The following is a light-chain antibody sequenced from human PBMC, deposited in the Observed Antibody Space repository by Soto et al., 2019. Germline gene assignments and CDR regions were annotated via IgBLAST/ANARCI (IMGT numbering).Light chain of an antibody. CDR2: GGS. Sequence: EILLTQSPGTLSLSPGETATLSCRASQSVTSTYLAWYQQRPGQSPRLIIYGGSPRATGFPDRFGGGGSGTDFTVAISRMSPEDAAYYYCHWQQCASSRIYRFGQGTMPEI. J-gene: IGKJ2*03. CDR1: QSVTSTY. V-gene: IGKV3-20*01. CDR3: QQCASSRIYR.